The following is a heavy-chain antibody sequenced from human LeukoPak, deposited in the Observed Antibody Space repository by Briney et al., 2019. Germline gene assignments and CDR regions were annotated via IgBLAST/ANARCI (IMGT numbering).Heavy chain of an antibody. D-gene: IGHD1-7*01. Sequence: PSETLSLTCTVSGGSISSSSYYWGWIRQPPGQGLVWIGFFYYSVSTYYSTSSKSRVTIAVDTYKSQFSLKLRSVTAADTAVYYCARHRPQLAGTAQGGWFDPWGQGTLVTVSS. CDR1: GGSISSSSYY. J-gene: IGHJ5*02. CDR2: FYYSVST. V-gene: IGHV4-39*01. CDR3: ARHRPQLAGTAQGGWFDP.